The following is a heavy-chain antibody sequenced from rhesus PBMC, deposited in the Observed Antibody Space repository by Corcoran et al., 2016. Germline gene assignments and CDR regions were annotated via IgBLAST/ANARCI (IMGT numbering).Heavy chain of an antibody. V-gene: IGHV4-169*01. CDR2: IDGSDNNH. CDR3: ARTDYYSGSYYYGSLDV. Sequence: QLQLQESGPGLVKPSETLSVTCAVSGGSISSYYWSWIRQAPGKGMEWIGYIDGSDNNHNNHPTLKSRGTHSVDTSKNHFSLKLSSVTAGDTAVYYCARTDYYSGSYYYGSLDVWGRGVLVTVSS. D-gene: IGHD3-16*01. J-gene: IGHJ5-2*02. CDR1: GGSISSYY.